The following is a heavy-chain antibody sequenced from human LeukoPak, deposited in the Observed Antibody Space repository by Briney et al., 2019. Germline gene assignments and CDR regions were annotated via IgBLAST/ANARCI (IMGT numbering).Heavy chain of an antibody. CDR1: GFTFSSYS. CDR2: ISSSSSTI. CDR3: ARDSFSDSSGYFYYYYGMDV. D-gene: IGHD3-22*01. V-gene: IGHV3-48*01. J-gene: IGHJ6*02. Sequence: GGSLRLSCAASGFTFSSYSMNWVRQAPGKGLEWVSYISSSSSTIYYADSVKGRFTISRDNAKNSLYLQMNSLRAEDTAVYYCARDSFSDSSGYFYYYYGMDVWGQGTTVTVSS.